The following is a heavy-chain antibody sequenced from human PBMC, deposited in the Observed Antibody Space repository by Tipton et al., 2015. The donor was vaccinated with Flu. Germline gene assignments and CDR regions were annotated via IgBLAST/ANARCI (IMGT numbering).Heavy chain of an antibody. V-gene: IGHV5-51*01. CDR2: IYPGDSDT. Sequence: QLVQSGAEVKKPGESLKIPCKASGYSFTNYWIGWVRQTPGKGLEWMGIIYPGDSDTRYSPSFQGQVTISADKSITTAYLQWRSLKASDTAMYYCVRHPYCTNAVCPPGYWYFDLWGRGTLVTVSS. J-gene: IGHJ2*01. D-gene: IGHD2-8*01. CDR3: VRHPYCTNAVCPPGYWYFDL. CDR1: GYSFTNYW.